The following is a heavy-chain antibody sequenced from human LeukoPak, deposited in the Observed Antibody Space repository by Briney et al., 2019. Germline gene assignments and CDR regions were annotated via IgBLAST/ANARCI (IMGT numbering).Heavy chain of an antibody. CDR3: ARRRGLQLLVNAFDI. V-gene: IGHV1-69*13. D-gene: IGHD5-18*01. CDR2: IIPIFGTA. Sequence: SVKVSCKASGGTFSSYAISWVRQAPGQGLEWMGGIIPIFGTANYAQKFQGRVTITADESTSTAYMELSSLRSEDTAVYYCARRRGLQLLVNAFDIWGQGTMVTVSS. J-gene: IGHJ3*02. CDR1: GGTFSSYA.